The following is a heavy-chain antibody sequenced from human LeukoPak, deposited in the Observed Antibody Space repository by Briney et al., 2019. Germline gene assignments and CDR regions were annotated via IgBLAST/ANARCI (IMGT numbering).Heavy chain of an antibody. CDR2: IKSKTDGGTT. J-gene: IGHJ6*03. CDR1: GFTFSNAW. Sequence: GGSLRLSCAASGFTFSNAWMSWVRQAPGKGLEWVGRIKSKTDGGTTDYAAPVKGRFTISRDDSKNTLYLQMNSLRAEDTVIYYCAKEYYYYYMDVWGKGTTVTVSS. CDR3: AKEYYYYYMDV. V-gene: IGHV3-15*01.